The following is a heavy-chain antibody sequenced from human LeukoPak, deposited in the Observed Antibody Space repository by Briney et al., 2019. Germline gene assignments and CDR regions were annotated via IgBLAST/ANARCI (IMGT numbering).Heavy chain of an antibody. CDR1: GGSFSGYY. D-gene: IGHD3-9*01. CDR3: ARGHRYYDILTGYYSPYYYYYGMDV. Sequence: PSETLSLTCAVYGGSFSGYYWSWIRQPPGKGLEWIGEINHSGSTNYNPSLKSRVTISVDTSKNQFSLKLSSVTAADTAVYYCARGHRYYDILTGYYSPYYYYYGMDVWGQGTTVTVSS. J-gene: IGHJ6*02. V-gene: IGHV4-34*01. CDR2: INHSGST.